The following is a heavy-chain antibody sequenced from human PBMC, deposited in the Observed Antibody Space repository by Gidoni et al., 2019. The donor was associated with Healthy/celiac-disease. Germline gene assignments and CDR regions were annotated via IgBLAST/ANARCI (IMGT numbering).Heavy chain of an antibody. D-gene: IGHD3-3*01. V-gene: IGHV5-10-1*01. Sequence: EVQLVQSGAEVKKPGESLRLSCKGSGYSFTNYWISWVRQMPGKGLERMGRIDPRDSYTNYSPSFQGHVTISADKSISTAYLQWSSLKASDTAMYYCARHPPLRITIFGVVIHGVFDYWGQGTLVTVSS. J-gene: IGHJ4*02. CDR2: IDPRDSYT. CDR1: GYSFTNYW. CDR3: ARHPPLRITIFGVVIHGVFDY.